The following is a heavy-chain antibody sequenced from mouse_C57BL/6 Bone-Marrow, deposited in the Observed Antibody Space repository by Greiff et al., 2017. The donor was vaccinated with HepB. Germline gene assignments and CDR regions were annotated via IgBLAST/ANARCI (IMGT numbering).Heavy chain of an antibody. Sequence: EVNLVESGGGLVQPGGSLKLSCAASGFTFSDYYMYWVRQTPEKRLEWVAYISNGGGSTYYPDTVKGRFTISRDNAKNTLYLQMSRLKSEDTAMYYCARQGYYYGSRPYAMDYWGQGTSVTVSS. J-gene: IGHJ4*01. CDR2: ISNGGGST. CDR1: GFTFSDYY. CDR3: ARQGYYYGSRPYAMDY. D-gene: IGHD1-1*01. V-gene: IGHV5-12*01.